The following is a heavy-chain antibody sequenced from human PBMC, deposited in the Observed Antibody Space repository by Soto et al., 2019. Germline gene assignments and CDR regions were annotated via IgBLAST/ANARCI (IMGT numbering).Heavy chain of an antibody. CDR3: ARVSVGSGWYPGFEDF. J-gene: IGHJ4*02. CDR1: VFSFSSYG. Sequence: PGGSLRLSCVGSVFSFSSYGMXXVRXXXGKGLEYVSGISSNGDDTDYANSVKGRFTISRDNSKNTLYLQMGSLSVEDMAVYYCARVSVGSGWYPGFEDFWGQGTLVTVS. V-gene: IGHV3-64*01. CDR2: ISSNGDDT. D-gene: IGHD6-19*01.